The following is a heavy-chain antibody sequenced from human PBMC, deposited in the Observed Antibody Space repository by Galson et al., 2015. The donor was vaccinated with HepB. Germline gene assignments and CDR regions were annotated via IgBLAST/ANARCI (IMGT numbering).Heavy chain of an antibody. CDR1: GFSLSTSGMC. J-gene: IGHJ4*02. CDR3: ARHLYSGSYFPADY. V-gene: IGHV2-70*11. D-gene: IGHD1-26*01. CDR2: FAGDDDK. Sequence: LVKPTQTLTLTCTFSGFSLSTSGMCVSWIRQPPGMPWRRFPGFAGDDDKYYSTSLKTRLTISKDTSKNQVVLTMTNMDPVDTATYYCARHLYSGSYFPADYWGQGTLVTVSS.